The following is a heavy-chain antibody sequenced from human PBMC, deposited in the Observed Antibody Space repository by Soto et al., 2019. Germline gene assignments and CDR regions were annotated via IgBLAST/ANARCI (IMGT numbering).Heavy chain of an antibody. V-gene: IGHV3-49*03. J-gene: IGHJ6*03. D-gene: IGHD2-15*01. CDR3: TRETEWTGEVVVAHYYYYYMDV. CDR2: IRSKAYGGTT. CDR1: GFTFGDYA. Sequence: GGSLRLSCTASGFTFGDYAMSWFRQAPGKGLEWVGFIRSKAYGGTTEYAASVKGRFTISRDDSKSIAYLQMNILKTEDTAVYYCTRETEWTGEVVVAHYYYYYMDVWGKGTTVTVSS.